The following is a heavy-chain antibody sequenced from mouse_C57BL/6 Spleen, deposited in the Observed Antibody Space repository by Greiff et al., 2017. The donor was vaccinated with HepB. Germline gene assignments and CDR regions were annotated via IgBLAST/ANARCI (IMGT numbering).Heavy chain of an antibody. CDR1: GYAFTNYL. J-gene: IGHJ2*01. CDR2: INPGSGGT. Sequence: QVHVKQSGAELVRPGTSVKVSCKASGYAFTNYLIEWVKQRPGQGLEWIGVINPGSGGTNYNEKFKGKATLTADKSSSTAYMQLSSLTSEDSAVYFCARSTYGSRVFDYWGQGTTLTVSS. CDR3: ARSTYGSRVFDY. V-gene: IGHV1-54*01. D-gene: IGHD1-1*01.